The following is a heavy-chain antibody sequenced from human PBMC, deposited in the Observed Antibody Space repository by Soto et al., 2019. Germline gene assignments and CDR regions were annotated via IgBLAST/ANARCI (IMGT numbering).Heavy chain of an antibody. CDR1: GFTFSSYA. J-gene: IGHJ4*02. Sequence: EVQLLESGGGLVQPGGSLRLSCAASGFTFSSYAMSWVRQAPGKGLEWVSAISGSGGSTYYADSVKGRFTISRDNSKNTLYLQMNSLRAEDTAVYYCANAPRGYSYGLLYFDYWGQGTLVTVSS. V-gene: IGHV3-23*01. D-gene: IGHD5-18*01. CDR3: ANAPRGYSYGLLYFDY. CDR2: ISGSGGST.